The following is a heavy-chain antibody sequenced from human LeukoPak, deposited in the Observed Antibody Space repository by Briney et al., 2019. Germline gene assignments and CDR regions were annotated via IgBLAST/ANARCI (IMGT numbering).Heavy chain of an antibody. D-gene: IGHD3-22*01. Sequence: ASVKVSCKASGYTFTSYGISWVRQAPGQGLEWMGWISAYNGNTNYAQKLQGRVTMTTDTSTSTAYMELSSLRSEDTAVYYCARLEPNYYDSSGYGWFDPWGQGTLVTVSS. J-gene: IGHJ5*02. V-gene: IGHV1-18*01. CDR1: GYTFTSYG. CDR3: ARLEPNYYDSSGYGWFDP. CDR2: ISAYNGNT.